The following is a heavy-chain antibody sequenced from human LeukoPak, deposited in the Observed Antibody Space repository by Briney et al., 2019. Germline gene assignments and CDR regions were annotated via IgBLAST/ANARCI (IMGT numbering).Heavy chain of an antibody. CDR3: ARDHYYYGSGSLDY. Sequence: GGSLRLSCAASGFTFSSYEMNWVRQAPGKGLEWVSYISSSGSTIYYADSVKGRFTISRDNAKNSLYLQMNSLRAEDTAVYYCARDHYYYGSGSLDYWGQGTLVTVSS. V-gene: IGHV3-48*03. CDR1: GFTFSSYE. J-gene: IGHJ4*02. D-gene: IGHD3-10*01. CDR2: ISSSGSTI.